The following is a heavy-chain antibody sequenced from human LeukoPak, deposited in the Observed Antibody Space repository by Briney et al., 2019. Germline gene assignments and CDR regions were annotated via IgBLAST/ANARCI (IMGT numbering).Heavy chain of an antibody. CDR3: ARGGYSSSWYPGGVDY. J-gene: IGHJ4*02. Sequence: ASVKVSCKVSGYTLTELSMHWVRQAPGKGLEWMGGFDPEDGETIYAQKFQGRVTMTEDTSTDTAYMELSSLRSEDTAVYYCARGGYSSSWYPGGVDYWGQGTLVTVSS. CDR2: FDPEDGET. V-gene: IGHV1-24*01. CDR1: GYTLTELS. D-gene: IGHD6-13*01.